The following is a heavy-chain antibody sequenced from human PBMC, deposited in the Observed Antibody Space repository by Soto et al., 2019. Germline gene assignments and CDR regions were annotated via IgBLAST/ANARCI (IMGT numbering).Heavy chain of an antibody. J-gene: IGHJ6*02. Sequence: EVHLVESGGGLVKPGGSLRLSCAVSGFTFSSCTMNWVRQAPGKGLEWVSSISPSSGHIYYADSVKGRFTISSDNAKNSRFLRMNRLSGEDTAVYFCSGCSGGACHKNYGMDVWGQGPTVTVSS. V-gene: IGHV3-21*06. CDR1: GFTFSSCT. CDR2: ISPSSGHI. CDR3: SGCSGGACHKNYGMDV. D-gene: IGHD2-15*01.